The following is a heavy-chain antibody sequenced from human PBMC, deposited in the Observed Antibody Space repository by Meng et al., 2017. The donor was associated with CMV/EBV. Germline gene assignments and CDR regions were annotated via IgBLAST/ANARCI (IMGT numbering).Heavy chain of an antibody. CDR3: ARDLIAVRPGWFGP. CDR1: GYTFTTYG. CDR2: ISAYNGNT. J-gene: IGHJ5*02. Sequence: SGYTFTTYGISWVRQAPGQGLGWMEWISAYNGNTNYAQRIQGRVTMTTDTSRSTAYMELRSLRYDDTAVYYCARDLIAVRPGWFGPWGQGTLVTVSS. V-gene: IGHV1-18*01. D-gene: IGHD6-6*01.